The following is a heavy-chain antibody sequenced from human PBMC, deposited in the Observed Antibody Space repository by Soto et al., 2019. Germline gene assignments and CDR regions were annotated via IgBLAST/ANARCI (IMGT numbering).Heavy chain of an antibody. CDR3: ASKRSGLWFGELSGINWFDP. V-gene: IGHV4-34*01. Sequence: PSETLSLTYAVYCGYFSGYDLSWLRQPPGKGLEWIGEINHSGSTNYNPSLKSRVTISVDTSKNQFSLKLSSVTAADTAVYYCASKRSGLWFGELSGINWFDPWGQGTMVTVS. D-gene: IGHD3-10*01. CDR1: CGYFSGYD. CDR2: INHSGST. J-gene: IGHJ5*02.